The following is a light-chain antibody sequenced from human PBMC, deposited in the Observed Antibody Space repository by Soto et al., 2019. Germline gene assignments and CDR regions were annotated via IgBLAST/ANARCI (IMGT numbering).Light chain of an antibody. CDR2: DDN. V-gene: IGLV2-14*03. Sequence: QSALTQPASVAGSPGQSITISCTGTSSDVGGSNYVSWYQQHPGKAPKLIIYDDNNRPSGISNRFSGSKSGNTASLTISGLHAEVEADYYCSSYRSGSTLVFGGGTKLTVL. CDR3: SSYRSGSTLV. CDR1: SSDVGGSNY. J-gene: IGLJ2*01.